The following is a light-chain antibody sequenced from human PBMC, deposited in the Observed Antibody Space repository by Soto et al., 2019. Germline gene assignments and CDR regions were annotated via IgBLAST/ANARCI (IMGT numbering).Light chain of an antibody. V-gene: IGKV3-20*01. Sequence: VLKQSPGIRYLSPGERDTLSCRASQSVINNYLAWYQQKPGQAPQLLISGAYSRASGIPDRFSGSGSGTDFTLTINRLEPEDFAVYYSPQYGTSPRTFGQGTKVEIK. CDR2: GAY. CDR1: QSVINNY. J-gene: IGKJ1*01. CDR3: PQYGTSPRT.